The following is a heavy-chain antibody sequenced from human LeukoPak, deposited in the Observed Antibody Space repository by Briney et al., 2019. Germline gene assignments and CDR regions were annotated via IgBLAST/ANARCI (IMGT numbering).Heavy chain of an antibody. Sequence: GGSLRLSCAASGFSVSVNYMSWVRQAPGKGLEWVSVIYSGGNTDYADSVKGRFTISRDNSKNTLYLQMNSLRAEDTAVYYCARDGVVTTFRVYYFDYWGQGTLVTVSS. D-gene: IGHD3-3*01. CDR3: ARDGVVTTFRVYYFDY. CDR1: GFSVSVNY. V-gene: IGHV3-53*05. CDR2: IYSGGNT. J-gene: IGHJ4*02.